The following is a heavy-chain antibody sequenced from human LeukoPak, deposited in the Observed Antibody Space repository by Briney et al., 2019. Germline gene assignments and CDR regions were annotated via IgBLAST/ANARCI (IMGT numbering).Heavy chain of an antibody. CDR1: GGSFSGYY. J-gene: IGHJ5*02. CDR3: ARLSGQQWLVGPQNWFDP. V-gene: IGHV4-34*01. CDR2: INHSGST. Sequence: PSETLSLTCAVYGGSFSGYYWSWIRQPPGKGLEWIGEINHSGSTNYNPSLKSRVTISVDTSKNQFSLKLSSVTAADTAVYYCARLSGQQWLVGPQNWFDPWGQGTLVTVSS. D-gene: IGHD6-19*01.